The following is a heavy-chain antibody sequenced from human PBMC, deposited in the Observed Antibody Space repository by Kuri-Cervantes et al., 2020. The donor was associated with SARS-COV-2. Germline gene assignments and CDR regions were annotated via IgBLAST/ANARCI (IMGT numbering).Heavy chain of an antibody. CDR3: ARLPIAAAALDS. D-gene: IGHD6-13*01. V-gene: IGHV4-34*01. CDR2: INHSGST. Sequence: SQTLSLTCAVYGGSFSGYYWSGIRQPPGKGLEWSGEINHSGSTNYNPSLKSRVTISVDTSKNQFSLKLSSVTAADTAVYYCARLPIAAAALDSWGQGTLVTVSS. CDR1: GGSFSGYY. J-gene: IGHJ4*02.